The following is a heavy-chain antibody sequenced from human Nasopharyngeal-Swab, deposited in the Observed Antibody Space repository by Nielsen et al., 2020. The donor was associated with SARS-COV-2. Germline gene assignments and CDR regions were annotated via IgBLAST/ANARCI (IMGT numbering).Heavy chain of an antibody. Sequence: SGPTLVKPTETLTLTCTVSGFSLSNARMGVSWIRQPPGKALEWLAHIDWDDDKYYSTSLKTRLTISKDTSKNQVVLTMTNMDPVDTATYYCARIPLWFGEFYGMDVWGQGTTVTVSS. V-gene: IGHV2-70*01. CDR3: ARIPLWFGEFYGMDV. D-gene: IGHD3-10*01. CDR1: GFSLSNARMG. CDR2: IDWDDDK. J-gene: IGHJ6*02.